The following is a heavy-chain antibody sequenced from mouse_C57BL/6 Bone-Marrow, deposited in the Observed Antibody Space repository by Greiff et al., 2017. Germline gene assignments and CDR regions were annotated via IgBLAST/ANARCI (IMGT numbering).Heavy chain of an antibody. J-gene: IGHJ2*01. CDR3: TRDYYCSSDY. CDR1: GFTFSSYA. V-gene: IGHV5-9-1*02. D-gene: IGHD1-1*01. CDR2: ISSGGDYI. Sequence: EVKLMESGEGLVKPGGSLKLSCAASGFTFSSYAMSWVRQTPEKRLEWVAYISSGGDYIYYADNLKGRFTISRDNARNTLYLQMSILKSEDTAMYYCTRDYYCSSDYWGQGTTLTVSS.